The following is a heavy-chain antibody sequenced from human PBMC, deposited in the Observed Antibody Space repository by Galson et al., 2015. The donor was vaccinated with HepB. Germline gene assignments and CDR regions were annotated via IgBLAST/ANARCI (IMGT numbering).Heavy chain of an antibody. D-gene: IGHD3-3*01. Sequence: SVKVSCKASGFTFTSSAMQWVRQARGQRLEWIGWIVVGSGNTNYAQKFQERVTITRDMSTSTAYMELSSLRSEDTAVYYCAAVAALRFLEWFPLDPWGQGTLVTVSS. CDR2: IVVGSGNT. CDR3: AAVAALRFLEWFPLDP. V-gene: IGHV1-58*02. J-gene: IGHJ5*02. CDR1: GFTFTSSA.